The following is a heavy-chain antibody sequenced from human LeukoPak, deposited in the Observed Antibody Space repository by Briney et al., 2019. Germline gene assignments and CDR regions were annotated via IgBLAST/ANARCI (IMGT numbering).Heavy chain of an antibody. J-gene: IGHJ4*02. Sequence: PGGSLRLSCAASGFTFSSYGMHWVRQAPGSGLEWVSAISPSGGGTNYADFVEGRFTISRDKSKNTLYLELNNLRAEDTAVYYCAKMNRVGYHLLSFGDHWGQGIVVTVSS. CDR3: AKMNRVGYHLLSFGDH. CDR2: ISPSGGGT. D-gene: IGHD2-2*01. V-gene: IGHV3-23*01. CDR1: GFTFSSYG.